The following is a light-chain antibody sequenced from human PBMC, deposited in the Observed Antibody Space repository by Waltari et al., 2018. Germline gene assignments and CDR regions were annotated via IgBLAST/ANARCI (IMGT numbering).Light chain of an antibody. V-gene: IGKV3-20*01. CDR1: QSDSSNY. CDR2: GSS. Sequence: EIVLTQSPGTLSLSPGERATLTGRASQSDSSNYLAWYQQRPGQAPRLRIHGSSSRATGIPDRFGGSGSGTDFTLTISRLEPEDFAVYYCQQYGRSWNTFGQGTKLEIK. CDR3: QQYGRSWNT. J-gene: IGKJ2*01.